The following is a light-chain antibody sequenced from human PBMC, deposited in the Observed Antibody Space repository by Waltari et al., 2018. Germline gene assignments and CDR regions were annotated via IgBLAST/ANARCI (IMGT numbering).Light chain of an antibody. V-gene: IGLV2-23*02. CDR3: CSGAGSRNSYV. Sequence: QSALTQPASVSGSPGQSITISCSGTSSDVGGYNLVSWYQQHPGKAPKLMIYEVIKRSAGVSNRVSCSKSANTASLKCSGVQGEDEADYYCCSGAGSRNSYVFGTGTKVSVL. J-gene: IGLJ1*01. CDR2: EVI. CDR1: SSDVGGYNL.